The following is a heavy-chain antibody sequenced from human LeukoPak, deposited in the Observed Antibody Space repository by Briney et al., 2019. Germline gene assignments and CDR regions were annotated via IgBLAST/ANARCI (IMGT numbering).Heavy chain of an antibody. J-gene: IGHJ4*02. CDR1: GGSISSGGYY. CDR2: IYYSGST. Sequence: SQTLSLTCTVSGGSISSGGYYWSWIRQHPGKGLEWMGYIYYSGSTYYNPSLKSRVTISVDTSKNQFSLKLSSVTAADTAVYYCARVGGSGSYYNSYFDHWGQGTLVTVSS. V-gene: IGHV4-31*03. CDR3: ARVGGSGSYYNSYFDH. D-gene: IGHD3-10*01.